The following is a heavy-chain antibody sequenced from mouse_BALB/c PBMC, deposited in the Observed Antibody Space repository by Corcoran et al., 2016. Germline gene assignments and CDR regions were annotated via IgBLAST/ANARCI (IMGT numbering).Heavy chain of an antibody. V-gene: IGHV3-6*02. D-gene: IGHD2-3*01. Sequence: DVQLQESGPGLVKPSQSQSLTCSVTGYSITSGYYWNWIRQFPGNKLEWMGYISYDGSNNYNPSLKNRISITRDTSKNQFFLKLNSVTTEDTATYYCAIYDGYFAYWGQGTLVTVSA. J-gene: IGHJ3*01. CDR3: AIYDGYFAY. CDR2: ISYDGSN. CDR1: GYSITSGYY.